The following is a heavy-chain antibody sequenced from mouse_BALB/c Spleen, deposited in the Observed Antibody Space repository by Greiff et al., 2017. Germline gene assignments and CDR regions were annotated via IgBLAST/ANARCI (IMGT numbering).Heavy chain of an antibody. CDR3: ARRDYGYDGDGYYFDY. J-gene: IGHJ2*01. V-gene: IGHV5-9-3*01. CDR1: GFTFSSYA. D-gene: IGHD2-2*01. CDR2: ISSGGSYT. Sequence: GKLVESGGGLVKPGGSLKLSCAASGFTFSSYAMSWVRQTPEKRLEWVATISSGGSYTYYPDSVKGRFTISRDNAKNTLYLQMSSLRSEDTAMYYCARRDYGYDGDGYYFDYWGQGTTLTVSS.